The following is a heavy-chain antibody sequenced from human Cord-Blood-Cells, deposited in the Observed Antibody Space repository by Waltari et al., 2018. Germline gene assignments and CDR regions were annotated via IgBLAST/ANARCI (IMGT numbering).Heavy chain of an antibody. CDR1: GGSFSGYY. Sequence: QVQLQQWGAGLLKPSETLSLTCAVYGGSFSGYYWSRIRQPPGKGLEWIGEMNHSVSTNHNPSLKRRVTISVDTSKNHFSLKLSSVTAADTAVYYCARGGGYCSSTSCFVKSYYYYGMDVWGQGTTVTVSS. D-gene: IGHD2-2*01. V-gene: IGHV4-34*01. J-gene: IGHJ6*02. CDR2: MNHSVST. CDR3: ARGGGYCSSTSCFVKSYYYYGMDV.